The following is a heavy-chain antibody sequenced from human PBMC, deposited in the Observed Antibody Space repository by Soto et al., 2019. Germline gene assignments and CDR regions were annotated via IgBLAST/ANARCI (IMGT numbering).Heavy chain of an antibody. D-gene: IGHD3-10*01. Sequence: PGGSLRLSCAASGFTFSSYSMNWVRQAPGKGLEWVSSISSSSSYIYYADSVKGRFTISRDNAKNSLYLQMNSLRAEDTAVYYCARGDMIRGYDYYYYGMDVWGQGTTVTV. J-gene: IGHJ6*02. CDR2: ISSSSSYI. V-gene: IGHV3-21*01. CDR1: GFTFSSYS. CDR3: ARGDMIRGYDYYYYGMDV.